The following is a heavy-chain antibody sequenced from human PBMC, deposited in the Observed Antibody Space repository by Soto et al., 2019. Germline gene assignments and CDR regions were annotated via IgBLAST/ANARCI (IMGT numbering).Heavy chain of an antibody. CDR1: GYTFTSYY. CDR3: ARAPTRITIFGVVSYYGMDV. D-gene: IGHD3-3*01. V-gene: IGHV1-46*01. CDR2: INPSGGST. J-gene: IGHJ6*02. Sequence: ASVKVSCKASGYTFTSYYMHWVRQAPGQGLEWMGIINPSGGSTSYAQKFQGRVTMTRDTSTSTVYMELSSLRSEDTAVYYCARAPTRITIFGVVSYYGMDVWGQGTKVTVSS.